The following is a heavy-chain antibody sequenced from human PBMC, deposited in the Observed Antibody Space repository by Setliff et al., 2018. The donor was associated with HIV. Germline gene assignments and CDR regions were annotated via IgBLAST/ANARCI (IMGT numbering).Heavy chain of an antibody. CDR2: IGGSGAVT. D-gene: IGHD1-26*01. CDR1: KLTFHGYA. Sequence: SCADPKLTFHGYAVSWVRQVPGKGLEWVSSIGGSGAVTYYAASVKGRFTISRDNLKHILYLQMDNLRAEDTAVYYCAKGGGGPSDRFDHWGQGTLVTVS. J-gene: IGHJ4*02. V-gene: IGHV3-23*01. CDR3: AKGGGGPSDRFDH.